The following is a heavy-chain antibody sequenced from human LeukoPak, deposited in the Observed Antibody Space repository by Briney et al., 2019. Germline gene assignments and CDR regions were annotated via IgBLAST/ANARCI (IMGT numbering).Heavy chain of an antibody. J-gene: IGHJ4*02. D-gene: IGHD2-15*01. CDR1: GFTFSSYS. CDR2: ISSSSSYI. V-gene: IGHV3-21*01. Sequence: PGGSLRLSCAASGFTFSSYSMNWVRQAPGKGLEWVSSISSSSSYIYYADSVKGRFTISRDNAKNSLYLQMNSLRAEDTAVYYCARDPYCSGGSCYSGEQGVVFNYWGQGTLVTVSS. CDR3: ARDPYCSGGSCYSGEQGVVFNY.